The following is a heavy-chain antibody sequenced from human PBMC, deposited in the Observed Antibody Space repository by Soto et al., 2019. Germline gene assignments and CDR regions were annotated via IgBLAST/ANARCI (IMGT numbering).Heavy chain of an antibody. CDR2: IYHSGST. CDR1: GGSISSSNW. D-gene: IGHD3-22*01. CDR3: ASSRYYYDSSGYLPLLDY. V-gene: IGHV4-4*02. J-gene: IGHJ4*02. Sequence: SETLSLTCAVSGGSISSSNWWSWVRQPPGKGLEWIGEIYHSGSTNYNPSLKSRVTISVDKSKNQFSLKLSSVTAADTAVYYCASSRYYYDSSGYLPLLDYWGQGTLVTVSS.